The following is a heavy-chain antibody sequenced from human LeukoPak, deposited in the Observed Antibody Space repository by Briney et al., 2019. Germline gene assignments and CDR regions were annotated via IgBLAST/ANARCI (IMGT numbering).Heavy chain of an antibody. D-gene: IGHD5-18*01. V-gene: IGHV3-23*01. CDR1: GFTFSSYA. J-gene: IGHJ4*02. Sequence: GGSLRLSCAASGFTFSSYAMTWVRQAPGKGLEWVSAISGSGGRANYADSVKGRFTISRDNSKNTLHLQMNSLRAEDTAVYYCARDQYSYAHAAHWGQGTLVTVSS. CDR2: ISGSGGRA. CDR3: ARDQYSYAHAAH.